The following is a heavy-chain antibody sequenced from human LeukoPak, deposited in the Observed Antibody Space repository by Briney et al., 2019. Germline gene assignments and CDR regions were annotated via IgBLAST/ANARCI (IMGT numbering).Heavy chain of an antibody. CDR1: GYTFTNYG. J-gene: IGHJ3*02. CDR3: ARDFSGGGDDAFDI. CDR2: ISAYNGNT. Sequence: ASVKVSCKASGYTFTNYGISWVRQAPGQGLEWMGWISAYNGNTNYAQKLQGRVTMTTDTSTSTAYMELRSLRSDDTAVYYCARDFSGGGDDAFDIWGQGTMVTVSS. V-gene: IGHV1-18*01. D-gene: IGHD1-26*01.